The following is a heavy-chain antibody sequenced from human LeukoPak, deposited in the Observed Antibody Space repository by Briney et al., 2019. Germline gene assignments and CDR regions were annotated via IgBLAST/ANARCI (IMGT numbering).Heavy chain of an antibody. J-gene: IGHJ4*02. D-gene: IGHD6-6*01. CDR1: GFXVSSNY. CDR3: AKSRSSLGPSSLDY. Sequence: GGSLGLSCAASGFXVSSNYISWVRQAPGKGLQWVSVIYSGGSTFYADSVKGRFTISRHDSKNTVYLQMNSLRTEDTAVYYCAKSRSSLGPSSLDYWGQGALVTVTS. CDR2: IYSGGST. V-gene: IGHV3-53*04.